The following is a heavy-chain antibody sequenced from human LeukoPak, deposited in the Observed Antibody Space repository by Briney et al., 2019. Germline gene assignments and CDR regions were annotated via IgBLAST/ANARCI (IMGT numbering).Heavy chain of an antibody. Sequence: PSETLSLTCTVSGGSISSYYWSWIRQPPGKGLEWIGYIYYSGSTNYNPSLKSRVTISVDTSKNQFFLKLSSVTAADTAVYYCARHMAVGVVVAATHPWGLDIWGQGTMVTVSS. CDR1: GGSISSYY. J-gene: IGHJ3*02. D-gene: IGHD2-15*01. V-gene: IGHV4-59*01. CDR3: ARHMAVGVVVAATHPWGLDI. CDR2: IYYSGST.